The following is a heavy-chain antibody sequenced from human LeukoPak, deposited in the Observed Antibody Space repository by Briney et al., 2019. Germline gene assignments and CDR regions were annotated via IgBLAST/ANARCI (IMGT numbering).Heavy chain of an antibody. V-gene: IGHV1-69*13. CDR1: GGTFSSYA. Sequence: GASVKVSCKASGGTFSSYAISWVRQAPGQGLEWMGGIIPIFGTANYAQKFQGRVTITADESTSTAYMELSSLRSEDTAVYYCARGVGKYQLLFGAFDIWGQGTMVTVSS. CDR2: IIPIFGTA. CDR3: ARGVGKYQLLFGAFDI. J-gene: IGHJ3*02. D-gene: IGHD2-2*01.